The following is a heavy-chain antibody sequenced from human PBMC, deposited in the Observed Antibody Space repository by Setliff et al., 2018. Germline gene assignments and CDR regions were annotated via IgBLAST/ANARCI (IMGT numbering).Heavy chain of an antibody. CDR2: IYYSGNT. CDR1: GGYIRNYY. Sequence: LSLTCTVSGGYIRNYYWSWIRQPPGKGLEWIGYIYYSGNTNYNPSLKSRVTISVDTSKNQFSLKLSSVTAADTAVYFCARGYYNFLSGYYTPYYFDYWGQGTLVTVSS. V-gene: IGHV4-59*01. J-gene: IGHJ4*02. D-gene: IGHD3-3*01. CDR3: ARGYYNFLSGYYTPYYFDY.